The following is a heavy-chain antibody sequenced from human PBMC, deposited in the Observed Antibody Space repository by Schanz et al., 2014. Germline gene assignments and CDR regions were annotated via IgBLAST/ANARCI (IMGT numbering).Heavy chain of an antibody. D-gene: IGHD3-16*01. CDR3: ARGGVEMATIRDAFDL. J-gene: IGHJ3*01. V-gene: IGHV1-69*02. CDR2: NIHVLGVT. CDR1: GGTFGRYT. Sequence: QVQLVQSGAEVTKPGSSVNVSCEASGGTFGRYTISWLRQAPGQGLEWMGRNIHVLGVTNYAQKFQGRLTITVEQSKTAACMEWSSLTSEDTSLYCCARGGVEMATIRDAFDLWGQGTMVTVS.